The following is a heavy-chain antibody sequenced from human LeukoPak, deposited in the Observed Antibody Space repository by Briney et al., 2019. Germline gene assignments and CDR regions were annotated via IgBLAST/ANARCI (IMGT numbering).Heavy chain of an antibody. J-gene: IGHJ3*02. CDR2: IYYSGST. Sequence: PSETLSLTCTVSGGSISSSSYYWGWIRQPPGKGLEWIGSIYYSGSTYYNPSLKSRVTISVDTSKNQFSLKLSSVTAADTAVYYCARGRTYCSGGSCYFDAFDIWGQGTMVTVSS. V-gene: IGHV4-39*01. CDR3: ARGRTYCSGGSCYFDAFDI. D-gene: IGHD2-15*01. CDR1: GGSISSSSYY.